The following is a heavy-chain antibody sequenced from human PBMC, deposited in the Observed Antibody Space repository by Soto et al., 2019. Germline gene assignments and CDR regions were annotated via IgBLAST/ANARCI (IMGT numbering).Heavy chain of an antibody. D-gene: IGHD3-9*01. CDR2: IYSGGST. V-gene: IGHV3-66*01. J-gene: IGHJ4*02. Sequence: EVQLVESGGGLVQPGGSLRLSCAASGFTVSSNYMSWVRQAPGKGLEWVSVIYSGGSTYYADSVKGRFTISRDNSKNTLYLQMNSLRAEDTAVYYCARSTGEGYFDWLFAGGVVDYWGQGTLVTVSS. CDR1: GFTVSSNY. CDR3: ARSTGEGYFDWLFAGGVVDY.